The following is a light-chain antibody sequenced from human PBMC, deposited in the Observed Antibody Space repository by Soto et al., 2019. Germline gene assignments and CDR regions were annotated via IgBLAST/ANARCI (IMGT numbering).Light chain of an antibody. V-gene: IGKV1-39*01. CDR2: GAS. CDR3: QQSYSTPYT. Sequence: DIQMTQSPSSLSASVGDRVTITCRASQSISGYLNWYQQKAGKAPKVMIYGASNLQSGVPSRFSGSGSGTDFTLTISSLRPEDFATYYCQQSYSTPYTFGQGTKLEIK. J-gene: IGKJ2*01. CDR1: QSISGY.